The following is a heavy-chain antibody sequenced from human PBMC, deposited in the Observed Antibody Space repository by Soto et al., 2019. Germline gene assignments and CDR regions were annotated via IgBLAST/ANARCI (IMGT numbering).Heavy chain of an antibody. D-gene: IGHD6-19*01. CDR3: ARSRGIAVESPFGY. V-gene: IGHV3-33*01. Sequence: PGGSLRLSCAASGFTFSSYGMHWVRQAPGKGLEWVAVIWYDGSNKYYADSVKGRFTISRDNSKNTLYLQMNSLRAEDTAVYYCARSRGIAVESPFGYWGQGTLVTVSS. J-gene: IGHJ4*02. CDR2: IWYDGSNK. CDR1: GFTFSSYG.